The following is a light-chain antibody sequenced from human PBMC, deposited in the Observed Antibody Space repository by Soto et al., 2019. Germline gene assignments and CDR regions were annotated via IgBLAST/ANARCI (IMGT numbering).Light chain of an antibody. J-gene: IGLJ2*01. CDR1: TGAVTSGHY. CDR3: LLSYSGAREV. CDR2: DTS. V-gene: IGLV7-46*01. Sequence: QAVVTLEPSLTVSPGGTVTLTCGSTTGAVTSGHYPYWFQQKPGQAPRTLIYDTSNKHSWTPARFSGSLVGGKAALTLSGAQPEDEADYYCLLSYSGAREVFGGGTKVTVL.